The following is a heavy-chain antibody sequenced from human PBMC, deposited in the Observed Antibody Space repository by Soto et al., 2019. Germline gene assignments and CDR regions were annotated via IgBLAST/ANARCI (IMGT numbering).Heavy chain of an antibody. CDR3: TRDQDILTHYYYYYYYMDV. CDR2: IRSKAYGGTT. D-gene: IGHD3-9*01. V-gene: IGHV3-49*03. CDR1: GFTFGDYA. J-gene: IGHJ6*03. Sequence: GGSLRLSCTASGFTFGDYAMSWFRQAPGKGLEWVGFIRSKAYGGTTEYAASVKGRFTISRDDSKSIAYLQMNSLKTEDTAVYYCTRDQDILTHYYYYYYYMDVWGKGTTVTVSS.